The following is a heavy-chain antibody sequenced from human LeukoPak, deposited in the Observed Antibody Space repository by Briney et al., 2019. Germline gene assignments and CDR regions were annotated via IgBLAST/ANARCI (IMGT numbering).Heavy chain of an antibody. CDR1: GGSISGFY. CDR2: IYYSGST. V-gene: IGHV4-59*01. J-gene: IGHJ5*02. CDR3: AGFGLGIPFDP. Sequence: PSETLSLTCTVSGGSISGFYWSWIRQPPGKGLEWIGYIYYSGSTDYNPSLKSRATISVDTSKNQFSLNLSSVTAADTAVYYCAGFGLGIPFDPWGQGTLVTVSS. D-gene: IGHD3-16*01.